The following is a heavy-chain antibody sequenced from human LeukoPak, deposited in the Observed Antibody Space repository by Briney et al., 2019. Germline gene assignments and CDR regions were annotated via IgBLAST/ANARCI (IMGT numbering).Heavy chain of an antibody. CDR2: FYYSGST. CDR1: GGSISSSSYY. V-gene: IGHV4-39*01. D-gene: IGHD3-22*01. J-gene: IGHJ4*02. Sequence: SETLSLTCTVSGGSISSSSYYWGWIRQPPGKGLEWIGNFYYSGSTYYNPSLKSRVTISVDMSKNQFSLKLSSVTAADTAVYYCASGYSHRRFFDYWGQGTLVTVSS. CDR3: ASGYSHRRFFDY.